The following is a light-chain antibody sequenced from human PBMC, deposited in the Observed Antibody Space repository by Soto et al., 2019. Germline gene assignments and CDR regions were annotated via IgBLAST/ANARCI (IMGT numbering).Light chain of an antibody. CDR2: GAS. Sequence: IVMTHSPATLSVSPWERATLSCRASQSVSSNLAWYQQKPGQAPRLLIYGASTRATGIPARFSGSGSGTEFTLTISSMQSEDFAVYYCQQYATSRWKFGQGTKVDIK. CDR1: QSVSSN. CDR3: QQYATSRWK. J-gene: IGKJ1*01. V-gene: IGKV3-15*01.